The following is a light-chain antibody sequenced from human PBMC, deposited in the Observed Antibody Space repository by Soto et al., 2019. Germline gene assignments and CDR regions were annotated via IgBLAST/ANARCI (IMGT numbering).Light chain of an antibody. CDR1: QSLLHSNGNIY. J-gene: IGKJ3*01. Sequence: DLVMTQSPLSLPVTPGEPASISCRSSQSLLHSNGNIYMDWYLQKPGQSPQLLIYLGSNRASGVPDRFSGSGSGTDFTLKISRVEAEDVGVYYCMQALQTPFTFGPGTKVDIK. CDR3: MQALQTPFT. CDR2: LGS. V-gene: IGKV2-28*01.